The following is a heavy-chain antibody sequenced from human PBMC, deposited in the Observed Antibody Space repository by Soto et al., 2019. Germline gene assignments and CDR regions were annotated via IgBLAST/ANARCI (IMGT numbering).Heavy chain of an antibody. CDR2: IYYSGST. D-gene: IGHD1-7*01. CDR3: ARAAPRVELATRAAFDI. J-gene: IGHJ3*02. V-gene: IGHV4-59*12. CDR1: GVSISSYY. Sequence: SETLSLTCTVSGVSISSYYWSCIRQPPGKGLEWIGYIYYSGSTNYNPSLKSRVTISVDTSKNQFSLKLSSVTAADTAVYYCARAAPRVELATRAAFDIWGQGTMVTVSS.